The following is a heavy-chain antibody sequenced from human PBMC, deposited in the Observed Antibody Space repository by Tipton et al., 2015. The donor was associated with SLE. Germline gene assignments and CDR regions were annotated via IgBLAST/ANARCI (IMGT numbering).Heavy chain of an antibody. CDR3: ARSAGYSSSWAHFDY. J-gene: IGHJ4*02. CDR2: MYHSGST. CDR1: GGSIRSHY. V-gene: IGHV4-59*11. D-gene: IGHD6-13*01. Sequence: TLSLTCTVSGGSIRSHYWSWIRQPPGKGLEWIGYMYHSGSTKYNPSLKSRVTISLDTSKNQVSLKLTSVTAADTAVYYCARSAGYSSSWAHFDYWGQGTLVTVSS.